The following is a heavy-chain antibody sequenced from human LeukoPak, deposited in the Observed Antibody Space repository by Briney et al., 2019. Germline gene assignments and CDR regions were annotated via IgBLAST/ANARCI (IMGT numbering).Heavy chain of an antibody. CDR3: ARSRSTVAPHDAFDI. CDR2: IWYDGSNK. V-gene: IGHV3-33*01. D-gene: IGHD4-23*01. Sequence: GGSLRLSCAASGFTFSSYGMHWVRQAPGKGLEWVAVIWYDGSNKYYADSVKGRFTISRDNFKNTLYLQMNSLRAEDTAVYYCARSRSTVAPHDAFDIWGQGTMVTVSS. J-gene: IGHJ3*02. CDR1: GFTFSSYG.